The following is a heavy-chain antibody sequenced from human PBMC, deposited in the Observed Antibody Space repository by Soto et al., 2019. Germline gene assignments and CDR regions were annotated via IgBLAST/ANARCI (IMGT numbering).Heavy chain of an antibody. CDR2: ISYDGSNK. CDR1: GFTFSSYG. Sequence: GGSLRLSWAASGFTFSSYGMHWVRQSPGKGLEWVAVISYDGSNKYYADSVKGRFTISRDNSKNTLYLQMNSLRAEDTAVYYCASTRSSGWFSLFDYWGQGTLVTVS. J-gene: IGHJ4*02. D-gene: IGHD6-19*01. CDR3: ASTRSSGWFSLFDY. V-gene: IGHV3-30*03.